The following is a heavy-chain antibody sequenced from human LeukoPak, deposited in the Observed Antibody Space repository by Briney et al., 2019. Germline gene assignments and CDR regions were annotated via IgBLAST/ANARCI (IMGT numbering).Heavy chain of an antibody. V-gene: IGHV1-69*01. CDR3: ARGGIVGATFDY. Sequence: SVEVSCKASGGTFSSYAISWVRQAPGQGLEWMGGIIPIFGTANYAQKFQGRVTITADESTSTAYMELGSLRSEDTAVYYCARGGIVGATFDYWGQGTLVTVSS. CDR1: GGTFSSYA. J-gene: IGHJ4*02. D-gene: IGHD1-26*01. CDR2: IIPIFGTA.